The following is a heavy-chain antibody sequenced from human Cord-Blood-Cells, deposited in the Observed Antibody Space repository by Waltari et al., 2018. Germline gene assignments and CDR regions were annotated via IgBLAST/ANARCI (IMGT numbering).Heavy chain of an antibody. V-gene: IGHV3-53*01. CDR3: ARAGYSYGYFDY. Sequence: EVQLVECGGGLIKPGGSLILSCAASGFTVRWQHSSWGRRAPGKGLEWISVIYSGGSTYYADSVKGRFTISSDNSKSPLYLQMNSLRAEDTAVYYCARAGYSYGYFDYWGQGTLVTVSS. CDR2: IYSGGST. J-gene: IGHJ4*02. D-gene: IGHD5-18*01. CDR1: GFTVRWQH.